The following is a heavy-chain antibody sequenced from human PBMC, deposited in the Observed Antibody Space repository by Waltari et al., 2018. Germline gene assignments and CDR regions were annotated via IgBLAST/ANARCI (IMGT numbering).Heavy chain of an antibody. V-gene: IGHV3-21*01. D-gene: IGHD2-21*02. Sequence: EVQLVESGGGLVKPGGSLTVSCVGSGFIFNTYTLTWVRQAPGKGLEWVSSISSSGTYKFYADSVKGRFSISRDNANNSLYLQMNSLRAEDTAVYYCARKMATVTHYYGMDVWGQGTTVTVSS. CDR2: ISSSGTYK. J-gene: IGHJ6*02. CDR1: GFIFNTYT. CDR3: ARKMATVTHYYGMDV.